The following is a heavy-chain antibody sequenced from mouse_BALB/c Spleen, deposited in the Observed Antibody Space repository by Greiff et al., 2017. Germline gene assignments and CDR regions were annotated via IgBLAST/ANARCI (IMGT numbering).Heavy chain of an antibody. CDR2: ISSGGSYT. V-gene: IGHV5-9-4*01. CDR1: GFTFSSYA. J-gene: IGHJ1*01. CDR3: AKGDECDWYFDV. Sequence: EVKLMESGGGLVKPGGSLKLSCAASGFTFSSYAMSWVRQSPETRLEWVAEISSGGSYTYYPDTVTGRFTISRDNAKNTLYLEMSSLRSEDTAMYYWAKGDECDWYFDVWGEGTTVTVSS.